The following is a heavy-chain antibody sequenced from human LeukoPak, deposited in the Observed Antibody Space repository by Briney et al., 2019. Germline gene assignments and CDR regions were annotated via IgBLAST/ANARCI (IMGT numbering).Heavy chain of an antibody. CDR3: ARPRTAWSSHWYFEV. J-gene: IGHJ2*01. D-gene: IGHD1-1*01. V-gene: IGHV4-4*02. Sequence: SGTLSLTCGVSGGSITNTNYWTWVRQPPGKGLEWIGEVNLQGSTNYNPSLMGRVAISVDTSENHISLQLTSVTAADTAVYYCARPRTAWSSHWYFEVWGRGTLVTVSS. CDR1: GGSITNTNY. CDR2: VNLQGST.